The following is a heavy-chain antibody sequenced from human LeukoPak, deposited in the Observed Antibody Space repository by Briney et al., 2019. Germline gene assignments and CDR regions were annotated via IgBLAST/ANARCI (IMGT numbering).Heavy chain of an antibody. CDR1: GYTFTSYD. V-gene: IGHV1-8*01. CDR3: ASRRRATADAFDY. Sequence: ASVKVSCKASGYTFTSYDINWVRQATGQGLEWMGWMNPNSGHTGYAQKFRGRVTMTRNTSISTAYMELSSLRSEDTTVYYCASRRRATADAFDYWGQGTLVTVSS. D-gene: IGHD1-1*01. J-gene: IGHJ4*02. CDR2: MNPNSGHT.